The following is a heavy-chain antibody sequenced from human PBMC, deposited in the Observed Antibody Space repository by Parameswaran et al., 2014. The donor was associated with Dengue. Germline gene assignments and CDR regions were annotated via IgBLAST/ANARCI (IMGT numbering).Heavy chain of an antibody. D-gene: IGHD2-15*01. CDR2: IIPILGIA. V-gene: IGHV1-69*04. CDR3: ARDGYCSGGSCGEYGMDV. J-gene: IGHJ6*02. Sequence: SWVRQAPGQGLEWMGRIIPILGIANYAQKFQGRVTITADKSTSTAYMELSSLRSEDTAVYYCARDGYCSGGSCGEYGMDVWGQGTTVTVSS.